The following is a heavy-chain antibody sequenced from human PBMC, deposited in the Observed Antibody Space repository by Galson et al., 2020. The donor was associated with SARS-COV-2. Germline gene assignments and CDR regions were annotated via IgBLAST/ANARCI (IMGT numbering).Heavy chain of an antibody. CDR2: ISSSSSNI. V-gene: IGHV3-48*04. D-gene: IGHD1-26*01. J-gene: IGHJ4*02. CDR1: GLTFSWYS. Sequence: GGSLRLSCADSGLTFSWYSMNWVRQAPGKGLEWVSYISSSSSNIYYADSVKGRFTISRDNAKNSLYLQMNSLRAEDTAVYYCASIISGTYASDYWGQGTLVTVSS. CDR3: ASIISGTYASDY.